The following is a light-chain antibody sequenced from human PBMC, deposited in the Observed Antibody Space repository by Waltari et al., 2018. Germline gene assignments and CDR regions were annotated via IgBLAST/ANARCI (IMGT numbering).Light chain of an antibody. CDR2: LGS. CDR3: MQALQTSWT. Sequence: DIVMTPSPLSLPVTPGEPASISCSSTQSLLHSNGYNYLDWYQQKPGQSPQLLIYLGSNRASGVPDRFSGSGSGTDFTLKISRVEAEDVGVYYCMQALQTSWTFGQGTKVEIK. CDR1: QSLLHSNGYNY. V-gene: IGKV2-28*01. J-gene: IGKJ1*01.